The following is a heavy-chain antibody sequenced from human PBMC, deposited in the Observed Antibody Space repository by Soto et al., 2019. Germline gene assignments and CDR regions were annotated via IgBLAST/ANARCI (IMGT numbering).Heavy chain of an antibody. D-gene: IGHD6-13*01. CDR2: IIPLLAIT. Sequence: QVQLVQSGAEVKKPGSSVKVSCKASGGTFNIYTIIWVRQAPGQGLEWMGRIIPLLAITNYAQRFQDRVTITADTSTSTAHMDLSSLTSEDTAVYYCALGSWSAETFDIWGQGTLVTVSS. CDR1: GGTFNIYT. J-gene: IGHJ3*02. CDR3: ALGSWSAETFDI. V-gene: IGHV1-69*02.